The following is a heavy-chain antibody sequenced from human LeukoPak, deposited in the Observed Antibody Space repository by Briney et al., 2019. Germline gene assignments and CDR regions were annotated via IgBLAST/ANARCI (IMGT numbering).Heavy chain of an antibody. CDR2: ISYDGSNK. CDR3: AKGRVGSGWYRFDY. Sequence: GRSLRLSCAASGFTFSSYGMNWVRQDPGKGLEGVAVISYDGSNKYYADSVKGRFTISRDNSKNTLYLQMNSLRAEDTAVYYCAKGRVGSGWYRFDYWGQGTLVTVSS. J-gene: IGHJ4*02. D-gene: IGHD6-19*01. CDR1: GFTFSSYG. V-gene: IGHV3-30*18.